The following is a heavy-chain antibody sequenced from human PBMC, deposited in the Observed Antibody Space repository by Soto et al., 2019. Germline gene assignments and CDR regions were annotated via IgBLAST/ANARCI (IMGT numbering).Heavy chain of an antibody. CDR3: ASAHRLLIPAAPSFWCDP. Sequence: QLQLQESGPGLVKPSETLSLTFTVSGSSISSSSYYWGWIRQPPVKGLEWIGSIYYSGGTYYNPSLKSRVTISVDTSKNQFSLMLISVTAADTAVYYCASAHRLLIPAAPSFWCDPWGQGTLVTVSS. CDR2: IYYSGGT. V-gene: IGHV4-39*01. J-gene: IGHJ5*02. CDR1: GSSISSSSYY. D-gene: IGHD2-2*01.